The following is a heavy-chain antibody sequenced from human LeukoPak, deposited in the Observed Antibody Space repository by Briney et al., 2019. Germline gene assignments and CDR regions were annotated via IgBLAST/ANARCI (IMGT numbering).Heavy chain of an antibody. Sequence: SETLSLTCTVSGGSISSYYWSWIRQPPWKGLEWIGYIYYSGSTNYNPSLKSRVTISVDTSKNQFSLKLSSVTAADTAVYYCARVPARFDAFDIWGQGTMVTVSS. D-gene: IGHD3-3*01. CDR2: IYYSGST. CDR3: ARVPARFDAFDI. CDR1: GGSISSYY. V-gene: IGHV4-59*01. J-gene: IGHJ3*02.